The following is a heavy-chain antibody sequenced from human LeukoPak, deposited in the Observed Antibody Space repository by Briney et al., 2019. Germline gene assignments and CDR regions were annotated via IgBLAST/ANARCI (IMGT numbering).Heavy chain of an antibody. D-gene: IGHD6-6*01. CDR3: AKDPLPSLPYYFDY. Sequence: PGGPLRLSCAASGFIFSSYAMSWVRQAPGKGLEWVSAISGSGGSTYYADSVKGRFTISGDNSKNTLYLQMNSLRAEDTAVYYCAKDPLPSLPYYFDYWGQGTLVTVSS. CDR2: ISGSGGST. J-gene: IGHJ4*02. V-gene: IGHV3-23*01. CDR1: GFIFSSYA.